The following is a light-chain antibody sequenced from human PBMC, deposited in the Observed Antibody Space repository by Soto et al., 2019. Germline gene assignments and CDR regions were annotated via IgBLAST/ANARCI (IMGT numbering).Light chain of an antibody. CDR1: QCIAPY. CDR2: ATS. V-gene: IGKV1-27*01. J-gene: IGKJ4*01. CDR3: QKYNSAPLT. Sequence: DVQMTQSPSSLSAFVVDRVTITCRASQCIAPYLAWFQQKPGKVPKLLIYATSTLQSGVPSRFSGSGSGTDFTLTINSLQPEDVGTYYCQKYNSAPLTFGGGTKVEIK.